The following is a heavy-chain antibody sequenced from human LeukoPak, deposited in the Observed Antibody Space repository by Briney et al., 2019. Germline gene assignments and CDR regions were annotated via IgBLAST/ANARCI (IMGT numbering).Heavy chain of an antibody. V-gene: IGHV4-34*01. D-gene: IGHD4-11*01. CDR1: GGSFSGYY. Sequence: PSETLSLTCAVYGGSFSGYYWSWTRQPPGKGLEWIGEINHSGSTNYNPSLKSRVTISVDTSKNQFSLKLSSVTAADTAVYYCARGVVEYDYSNYVVYGMDVWGQGTTVTVSS. J-gene: IGHJ6*02. CDR3: ARGVVEYDYSNYVVYGMDV. CDR2: INHSGST.